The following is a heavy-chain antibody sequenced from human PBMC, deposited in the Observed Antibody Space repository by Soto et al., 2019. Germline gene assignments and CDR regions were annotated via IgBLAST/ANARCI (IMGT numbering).Heavy chain of an antibody. Sequence: QVQLVQSGAAVKKPGSSVKVSCKASGGTLSSYAVTWVRQAPGQGLEWVGGFIPIVGTADYAQNFQGRVTIAADESSTTGYMELSSLRSEDTGVYYCAIGSTYSGEFEYWGQGTLVTVSS. CDR3: AIGSTYSGEFEY. D-gene: IGHD1-26*01. J-gene: IGHJ4*02. CDR1: GGTLSSYA. V-gene: IGHV1-69*01. CDR2: FIPIVGTA.